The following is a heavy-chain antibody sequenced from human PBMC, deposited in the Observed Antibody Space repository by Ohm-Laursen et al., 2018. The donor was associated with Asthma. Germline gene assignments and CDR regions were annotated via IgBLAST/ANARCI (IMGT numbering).Heavy chain of an antibody. CDR3: AVRTTSAGFDV. Sequence: SLRLSCAASGYSFSLYSIHWIRQAPGKGLQWVASISTASTFIYYADSVRGRFTISRDNAKNSLYLQMNSLRAQDTAVYYCAVRTTSAGFDVWGQGTTVTVSS. CDR2: ISTASTFI. D-gene: IGHD1-1*01. CDR1: GYSFSLYS. J-gene: IGHJ6*02. V-gene: IGHV3-21*01.